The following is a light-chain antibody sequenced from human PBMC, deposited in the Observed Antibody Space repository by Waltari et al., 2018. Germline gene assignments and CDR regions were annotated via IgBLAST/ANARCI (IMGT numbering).Light chain of an antibody. CDR1: SRDVGGYDY. CDR2: DVN. Sequence: QSALTQPRSVSRSPGQSVTISCAGTSRDVGGYDYVSWFQQHPGKVPKLLIYDVNERPSDVPDRFSGSKSANTASLTISGLQTEDEADYYCCSFAGSYTYVFGSGTRVTVL. J-gene: IGLJ1*01. V-gene: IGLV2-11*01. CDR3: CSFAGSYTYV.